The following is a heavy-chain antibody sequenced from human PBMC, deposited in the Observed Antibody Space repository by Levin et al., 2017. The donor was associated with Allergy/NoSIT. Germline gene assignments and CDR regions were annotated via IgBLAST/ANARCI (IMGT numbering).Heavy chain of an antibody. J-gene: IGHJ5*02. CDR3: AKDHPFNWFDP. V-gene: IGHV3-23*01. Sequence: GESLKISCAASGFTFSSYAMSWVRQAPGKGLEWVSAISGSGGSTYYADSVKGRFTISRDNSKNTLYLQMNSLRAEDTAVYYCAKDHPFNWFDPWGQGTLVTVSS. CDR2: ISGSGGST. CDR1: GFTFSSYA.